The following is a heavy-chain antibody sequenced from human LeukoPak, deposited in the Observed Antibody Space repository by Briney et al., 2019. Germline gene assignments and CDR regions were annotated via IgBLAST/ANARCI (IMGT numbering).Heavy chain of an antibody. V-gene: IGHV3-21*01. CDR2: ISSSSSYI. J-gene: IGHJ6*02. Sequence: GGSLKLSCAASGFTFSSYSMNWVRQAPGKGLEWVSSISSSSSYIYYADSVKGRFTISRDNARNSLYLQMNSLRAEDTAVYYCAIPPLSGTGSSRPLAGMDVWGQGTTVTVSS. CDR1: GFTFSSYS. D-gene: IGHD3-10*01. CDR3: AIPPLSGTGSSRPLAGMDV.